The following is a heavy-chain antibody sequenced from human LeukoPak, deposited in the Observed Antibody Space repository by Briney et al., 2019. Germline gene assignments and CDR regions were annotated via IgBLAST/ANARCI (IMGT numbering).Heavy chain of an antibody. D-gene: IGHD1-7*01. CDR2: IYTSGST. J-gene: IGHJ5*02. CDR1: GGSISSYY. V-gene: IGHV4-4*07. Sequence: PSETLSLTCTVSGGSISSYYWSWIRQPAGKGLEWIGRIYTSGSTNYNPSLKSRVTMSVDTSKNQFSLKLSSVTAADTAVYYCARGVRYNWNSAWFDPWGQGTLVTVSS. CDR3: ARGVRYNWNSAWFDP.